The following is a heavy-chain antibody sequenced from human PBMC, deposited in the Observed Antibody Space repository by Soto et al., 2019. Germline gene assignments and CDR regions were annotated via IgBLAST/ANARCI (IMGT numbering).Heavy chain of an antibody. J-gene: IGHJ4*02. CDR1: GGTFSSYA. CDR2: TIPIFGTA. Sequence: QVQLVQSGAEVKKPGSSVQVSCKASGGTFSSYAISWVRQAPGQGLEWMGGTIPIFGTANYAQKFQGRVTITADEATSTAYMELSSLGSEDTAVYYWAGHWVGSQSDFWSGYYPYWGQGTLVTVSS. D-gene: IGHD3-3*01. CDR3: AGHWVGSQSDFWSGYYPY. V-gene: IGHV1-69*01.